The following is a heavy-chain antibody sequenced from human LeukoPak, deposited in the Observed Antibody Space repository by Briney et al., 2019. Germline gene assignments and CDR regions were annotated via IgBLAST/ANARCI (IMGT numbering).Heavy chain of an antibody. CDR3: AKDKMVRGVPFYGMDA. CDR1: GFTFSSYA. Sequence: PGGSLRLSCAASGFTFSSYAMSWVRQAPGKGLEGVSAISGSGGSTYYADSVKGRFTISRDNSKNTLYLQMNSLRAEDTAVYYCAKDKMVRGVPFYGMDAWGQGTTVTVSS. D-gene: IGHD3-10*01. J-gene: IGHJ6*02. V-gene: IGHV3-23*01. CDR2: ISGSGGST.